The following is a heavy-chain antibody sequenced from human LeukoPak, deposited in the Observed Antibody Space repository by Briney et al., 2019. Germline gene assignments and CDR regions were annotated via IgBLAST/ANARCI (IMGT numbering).Heavy chain of an antibody. CDR2: IYPGDSDT. CDR3: ARPSSYDSSGYYYVGAFDI. J-gene: IGHJ3*02. CDR1: GYSFTTYW. D-gene: IGHD3-22*01. Sequence: GESLKISCQASGYSFTTYWLAWVRQMPGKGLEWMGIIYPGDSDTRYSPSFQGQVTISADKSISTAYLQWSSLKASDTAMYYCARPSSYDSSGYYYVGAFDIWGQGTMVTVSS. V-gene: IGHV5-51*01.